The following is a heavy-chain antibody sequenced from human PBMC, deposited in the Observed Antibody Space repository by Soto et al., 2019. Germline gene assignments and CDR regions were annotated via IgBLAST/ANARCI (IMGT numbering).Heavy chain of an antibody. J-gene: IGHJ6*02. CDR3: ERGLGAYYYYYGMDV. CDR2: INHSGST. V-gene: IGHV4-34*01. D-gene: IGHD3-10*01. CDR1: GGCLSGYY. Sequence: EPLSLTVADYGGCLSGYYWSSIRQPPGKGLEWIGEINHSGSTNYNPSLKRRVTISVDTSKNQFSLKLSYVTAADTAVYYCERGLGAYYYYYGMDVWGQGTTVTVSS.